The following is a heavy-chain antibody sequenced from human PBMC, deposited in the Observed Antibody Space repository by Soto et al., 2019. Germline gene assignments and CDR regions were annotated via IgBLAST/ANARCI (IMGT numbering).Heavy chain of an antibody. Sequence: QVQLVQSGGEVKKPGASVKVSCRASGYTFTGHGISWVRQAPGQGLEWMGWISVYNGKTNYAQKLQGRLTMTTDTSTSTAYMELRGLRSDDTAVYYCARDEPDTARALEYWGQGTLVTVSS. CDR3: ARDEPDTARALEY. CDR2: ISVYNGKT. V-gene: IGHV1-18*01. CDR1: GYTFTGHG. J-gene: IGHJ4*02. D-gene: IGHD5-18*01.